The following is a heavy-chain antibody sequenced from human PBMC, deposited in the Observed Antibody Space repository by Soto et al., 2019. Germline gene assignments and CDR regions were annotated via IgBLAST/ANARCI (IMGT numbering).Heavy chain of an antibody. CDR2: IYYSGST. Sequence: SETLSLTCTVSGGSISSYYWSWIRQPPGKGLEWIGYIYYSGSTNYNPSLKSRVTISVDTSKNQFSLKLSSVTAADTAVYYCARRKDITFDYWGQGTLATVSS. CDR1: GGSISSYY. V-gene: IGHV4-59*08. J-gene: IGHJ4*02. D-gene: IGHD2-15*01. CDR3: ARRKDITFDY.